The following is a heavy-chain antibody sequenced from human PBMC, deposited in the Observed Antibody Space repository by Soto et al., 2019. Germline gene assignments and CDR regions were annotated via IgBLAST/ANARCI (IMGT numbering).Heavy chain of an antibody. J-gene: IGHJ4*02. CDR3: ARIYYDSVFDY. D-gene: IGHD3-22*01. V-gene: IGHV4-39*01. Sequence: QLQLQESGPGLVKPSETLSLTCTVSGGSISSSSYYWGWIRHPPGKGLEWIGSINYSGSTYYHPSLKSRATIAVDTSRIPSPLKLSSVPAADTAVYYCARIYYDSVFDYWGQGTLVTVSS. CDR1: GGSISSSSYY. CDR2: INYSGST.